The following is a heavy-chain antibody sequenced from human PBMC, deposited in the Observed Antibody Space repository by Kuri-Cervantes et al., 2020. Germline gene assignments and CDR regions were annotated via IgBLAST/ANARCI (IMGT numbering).Heavy chain of an antibody. CDR3: ARGNRHFYDSSGLNFDY. CDR2: IKSKTDGGTT. J-gene: IGHJ4*02. V-gene: IGHV3-15*01. CDR1: GFTFSNAW. D-gene: IGHD3-22*01. Sequence: GGSLRLSCAASGFTFSNAWMSWVRQAPGKGLEWVGRIKSKTDGGTTDYAAPVKGRFTISRDDSKNTLYLQMNSLRDEDTAVYYCARGNRHFYDSSGLNFDYWGQGALVTVSS.